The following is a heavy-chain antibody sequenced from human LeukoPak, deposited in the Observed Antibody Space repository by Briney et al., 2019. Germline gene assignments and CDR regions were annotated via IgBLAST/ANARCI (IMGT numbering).Heavy chain of an antibody. CDR2: ISGSGGST. CDR3: AKGQLLWFGQLLPDY. D-gene: IGHD3-10*01. J-gene: IGHJ4*02. V-gene: IGHV3-23*01. Sequence: GGSLRLSCAASGFTFSNYAMTWFRQAPGQGLDWASGISGSGGSTYYADSVKGRFTISRDNSKNTVNLHMNNLRAEDTAVYYCAKGQLLWFGQLLPDYWGQGILVTVSS. CDR1: GFTFSNYA.